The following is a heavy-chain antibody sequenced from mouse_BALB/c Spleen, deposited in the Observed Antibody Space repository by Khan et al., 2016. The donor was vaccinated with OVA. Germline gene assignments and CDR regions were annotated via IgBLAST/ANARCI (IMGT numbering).Heavy chain of an antibody. V-gene: IGHV2-2*02. CDR1: GFSLTSYG. CDR3: ARNYDDDEGLAY. Sequence: QMQLEESGPGLVQPSQSLSITCTVSGFSLTSYGVHWVRQSPGKGLEWLGVIWSGGSTDYNAAFISRLSISKDNSKSQVFFKMNSLQANDTAIYYCARNYDDDEGLAYWGQGTLVTVSA. D-gene: IGHD2-4*01. CDR2: IWSGGST. J-gene: IGHJ3*01.